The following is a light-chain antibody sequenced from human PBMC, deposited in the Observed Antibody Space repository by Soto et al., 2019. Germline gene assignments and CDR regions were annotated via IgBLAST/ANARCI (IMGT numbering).Light chain of an antibody. CDR3: HQFATSPAT. Sequence: EIVLTQSPGTLSLSPGERATLYCRASQSVSSIYLAWYQQKPGQAPRLLIFDASNRATGITDRFSGSGSGTDFTLTISSLEPADFAVYFCHQFATSPATFGQGTKVDIK. V-gene: IGKV3-20*01. J-gene: IGKJ1*01. CDR1: QSVSSIY. CDR2: DAS.